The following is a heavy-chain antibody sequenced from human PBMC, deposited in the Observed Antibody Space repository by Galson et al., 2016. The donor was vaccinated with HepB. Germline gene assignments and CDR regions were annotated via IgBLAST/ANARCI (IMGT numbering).Heavy chain of an antibody. CDR3: ARERFCSSATCYVGDAFHI. V-gene: IGHV3-7*05. CDR1: GFTFSTCY. CDR2: IKQDGSEK. Sequence: SLRLPCAASGFTFSTCYMTWVGQPPGTGLEWVAGIKQDGSEKYYVDSVKGRFTISRDNAKNSLYVQMDSLRAEDTAVYFCARERFCSSATCYVGDAFHIGGQGTMVTVSS. J-gene: IGHJ3*02. D-gene: IGHD2-2*01.